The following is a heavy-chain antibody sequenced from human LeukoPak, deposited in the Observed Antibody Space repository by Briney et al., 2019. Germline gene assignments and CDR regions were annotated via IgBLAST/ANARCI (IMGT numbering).Heavy chain of an antibody. Sequence: GGSLRLSCAASGFTFSDYYMTWIRQAPGKGLEWVSYISSSGGSTYYADSVKGRFTISRDNSKNTLYLQMNSLRAEDTAVYYCAKATLDDYGGRQVSWGQGTLVTVSS. CDR3: AKATLDDYGGRQVS. CDR2: ISSSGGST. V-gene: IGHV3-11*01. D-gene: IGHD4-23*01. CDR1: GFTFSDYY. J-gene: IGHJ4*02.